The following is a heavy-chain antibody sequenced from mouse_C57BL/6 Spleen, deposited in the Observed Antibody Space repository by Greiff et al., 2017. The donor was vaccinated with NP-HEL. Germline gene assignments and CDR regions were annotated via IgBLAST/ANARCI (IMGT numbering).Heavy chain of an antibody. Sequence: VQLQQSGAELVRPGSSVKLSCKASGYTFTSYWMHWVKQRPIQGLDWIGNIDPSDSETHYNQKFKDKATLTVDKSSSTAYMQRSSLTSEDSAVYYCALIYYDGSSPDYWGQGTTLTVSS. V-gene: IGHV1-52*01. CDR1: GYTFTSYW. CDR2: IDPSDSET. CDR3: ALIYYDGSSPDY. D-gene: IGHD1-1*01. J-gene: IGHJ2*01.